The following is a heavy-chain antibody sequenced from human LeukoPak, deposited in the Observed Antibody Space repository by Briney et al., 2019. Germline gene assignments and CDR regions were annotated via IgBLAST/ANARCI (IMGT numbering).Heavy chain of an antibody. V-gene: IGHV4-39*01. J-gene: IGHJ6*03. D-gene: IGHD4-17*01. CDR2: IYYSGST. CDR3: ARSGLRYYYYYYYMDV. Sequence: PSETLSLTCTASGGSISSSSYYWGWIRQPPGKGLEWIGSIYYSGSTYYNPSLKSRVTISVDTSKNQFSLKLSSVTAADTAVYYCARSGLRYYYYYYYMDVWGKGTTVTISS. CDR1: GGSISSSSYY.